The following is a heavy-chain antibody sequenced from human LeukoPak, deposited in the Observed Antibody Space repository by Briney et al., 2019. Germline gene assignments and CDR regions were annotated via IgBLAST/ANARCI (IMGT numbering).Heavy chain of an antibody. D-gene: IGHD6-19*01. CDR3: AKDAYSSGWYGWFDP. Sequence: PGGSLRLSCAASGFTFSNYAMHWVRQAPGKGLEWVSLISWDGGSTYYADSVKGRFTISRDNSKNSLYLQMNSLRAEDTALYYCAKDAYSSGWYGWFDPWGQGTLVTVSS. J-gene: IGHJ5*02. CDR1: GFTFSNYA. V-gene: IGHV3-43D*03. CDR2: ISWDGGST.